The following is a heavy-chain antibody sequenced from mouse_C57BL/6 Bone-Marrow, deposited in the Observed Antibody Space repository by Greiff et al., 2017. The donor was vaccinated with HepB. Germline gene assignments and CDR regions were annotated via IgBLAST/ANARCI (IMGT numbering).Heavy chain of an antibody. D-gene: IGHD2-2*01. CDR3: ARWTGYGYDGTWFAY. CDR2: IYPRSGNT. J-gene: IGHJ3*01. CDR1: GYTFTSYG. V-gene: IGHV1-81*01. Sequence: VQGVESGAELARPGASVKLSCKASGYTFTSYGISWVKQRTGQGLEWIGEIYPRSGNTYYNEKFKGKATLTADKSSSTAYMELRSLTSEDSAVYFCARWTGYGYDGTWFAYWGQGTLVTVSA.